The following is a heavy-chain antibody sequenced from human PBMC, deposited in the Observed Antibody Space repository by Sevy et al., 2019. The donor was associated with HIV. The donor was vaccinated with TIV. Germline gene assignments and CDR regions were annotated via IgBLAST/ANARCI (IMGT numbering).Heavy chain of an antibody. Sequence: ASVKVSCKASGGTFDTYTISWLRQAPGQGLEWMGGIIPMFDTANYAQKFQGRVTITADDSTNTAYMDLSSLRSGDSAVYYCARDRDITFGGGDAFDIWGQGTMVTVSS. V-gene: IGHV1-69*13. CDR2: IIPMFDTA. CDR3: ARDRDITFGGGDAFDI. D-gene: IGHD3-16*01. J-gene: IGHJ3*02. CDR1: GGTFDTYT.